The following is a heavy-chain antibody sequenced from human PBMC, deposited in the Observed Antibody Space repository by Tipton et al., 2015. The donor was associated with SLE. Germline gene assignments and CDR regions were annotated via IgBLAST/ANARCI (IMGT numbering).Heavy chain of an antibody. CDR1: GFTFSSYW. CDR3: AGGDAGYSSGWYPGDFDY. J-gene: IGHJ4*02. V-gene: IGHV3-7*01. D-gene: IGHD6-19*01. CDR2: IKQDGSEK. Sequence: GSLRFSCAASGFTFSSYWMSWVRQAPGKGLEWVANIKQDGSEKFYVDSVKGRFTISRDNTKNSLYLQMNSLRAEDTAVYYCAGGDAGYSSGWYPGDFDYWGQGTLVTVSS.